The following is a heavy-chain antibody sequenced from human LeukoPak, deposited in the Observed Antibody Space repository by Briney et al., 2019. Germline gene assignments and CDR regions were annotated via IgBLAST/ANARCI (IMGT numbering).Heavy chain of an antibody. V-gene: IGHV4-4*07. CDR2: IYTSGST. D-gene: IGHD3-3*01. CDR3: ARVTRITIFGVEQWAFDY. Sequence: SETLSLTCTVSGGSISSYYWSWIRQPAGKGLEWIGRIYTSGSTNYNPSLKSRVTMSVDTSKNQFSLKLSSVTAADTAVYYCARVTRITIFGVEQWAFDYWGQGTLVTVSS. J-gene: IGHJ4*02. CDR1: GGSISSYY.